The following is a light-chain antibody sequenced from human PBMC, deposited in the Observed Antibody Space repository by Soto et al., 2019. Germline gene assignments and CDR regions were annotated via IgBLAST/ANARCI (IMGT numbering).Light chain of an antibody. J-gene: IGKJ5*01. CDR3: QHYVSPPIT. CDR1: QSVTSNY. V-gene: IGKV3-20*01. CDR2: GAS. Sequence: EIVLTQSPGTLSLSPGEGATLSFRASQSVTSNYLAWYQQKPGQAPRLLVYGASSRATGISDRFSGSGSGTDFTLTISRLEPEDFAVYYCQHYVSPPITFGQGTRLEIK.